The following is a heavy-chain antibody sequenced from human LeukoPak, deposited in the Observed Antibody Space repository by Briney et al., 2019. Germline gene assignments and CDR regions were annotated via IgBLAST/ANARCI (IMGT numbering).Heavy chain of an antibody. J-gene: IGHJ3*02. Sequence: SETLSLTCTVSGGSISSSSYYWGWIRQPPGKGLEWIGSIYYSGSTYYNPSLKSRVTISVDTSKNQFSLKLSSVTAADTAVYYCAVYYYDSSGYSLDAFDIWGQGTMVTVSS. CDR2: IYYSGST. CDR1: GGSISSSSYY. D-gene: IGHD3-22*01. V-gene: IGHV4-39*07. CDR3: AVYYYDSSGYSLDAFDI.